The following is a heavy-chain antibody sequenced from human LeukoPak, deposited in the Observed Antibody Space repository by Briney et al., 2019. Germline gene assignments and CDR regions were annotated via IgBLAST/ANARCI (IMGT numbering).Heavy chain of an antibody. D-gene: IGHD1-1*01. V-gene: IGHV3-23*01. Sequence: GGTLRLSCAASGFTFSSYGMSWVRQAPGKGLEWVSAISGSGGSTYYADSVKGRFTISRDNSKNTLYLQVNSLRAEDTAVYYCAKGNEAFDYWGQGTLVTVSS. CDR3: AKGNEAFDY. CDR2: ISGSGGST. CDR1: GFTFSSYG. J-gene: IGHJ4*02.